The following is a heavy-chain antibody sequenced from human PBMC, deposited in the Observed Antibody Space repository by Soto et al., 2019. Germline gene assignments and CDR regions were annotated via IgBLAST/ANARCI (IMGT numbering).Heavy chain of an antibody. V-gene: IGHV3-74*01. J-gene: IGHJ1*01. CDR3: ANFYSGSYPTH. Sequence: GGSLRLSCTASGFTLNYYWMHWLRQAPGKGLVWVSRINSDGSITNYADSVKGRFTISRDNARHTLYLEMNSRRAEDTAVYYCANFYSGSYPTHWGQGTLVTVSS. D-gene: IGHD1-26*01. CDR2: INSDGSIT. CDR1: GFTLNYYW.